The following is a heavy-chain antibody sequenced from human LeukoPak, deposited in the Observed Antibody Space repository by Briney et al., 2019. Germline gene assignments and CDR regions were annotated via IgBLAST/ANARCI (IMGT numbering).Heavy chain of an antibody. V-gene: IGHV2-5*02. CDR1: GFSLSTSGVG. J-gene: IGHJ4*02. D-gene: IGHD4-23*01. Sequence: SGPTLVNPTQTLTLTCSFSGFSLSTSGVGVGWIRQPPGKALEWLALIYWDDDKRYSPPLRSRLTITKDTSKNQVVLTMTNMDPVDTATYYCARLDGNLEYWGQGTLVTVSS. CDR2: IYWDDDK. CDR3: ARLDGNLEY.